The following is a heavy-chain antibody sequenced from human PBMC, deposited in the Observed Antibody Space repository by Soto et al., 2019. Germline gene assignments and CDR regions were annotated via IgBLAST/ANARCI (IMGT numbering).Heavy chain of an antibody. Sequence: EVQLVESGGGLVKPGRSLRLSCTASGFTFGDYAMSWFRQAPGKGLEWVGFIRSKAYGGTTEYAASVKGRFTISRDDSKNTLYLQMNSLRAEDTAVYYCARDDTAAKGYYYGMDVWGQGTTVTVSS. CDR1: GFTFGDYA. V-gene: IGHV3-49*05. D-gene: IGHD5-18*01. CDR3: ARDDTAAKGYYYGMDV. CDR2: IRSKAYGGTT. J-gene: IGHJ6*02.